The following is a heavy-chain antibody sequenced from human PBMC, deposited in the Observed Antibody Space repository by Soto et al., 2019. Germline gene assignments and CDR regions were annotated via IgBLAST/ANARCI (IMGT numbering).Heavy chain of an antibody. D-gene: IGHD2-15*01. Sequence: QVQLDQSGAETKKPGSSVKVSCKASGGAFNDSAFSWVRQAPGQGLQWLGGFIPVFGTANYAQRFRGRVTITADKSTSTVYMALSSLRSEDTAVYYCATRSDSRPVAMDVWGHGTTVIVSS. J-gene: IGHJ6*02. CDR1: GGAFNDSA. CDR2: FIPVFGTA. CDR3: ATRSDSRPVAMDV. V-gene: IGHV1-69*06.